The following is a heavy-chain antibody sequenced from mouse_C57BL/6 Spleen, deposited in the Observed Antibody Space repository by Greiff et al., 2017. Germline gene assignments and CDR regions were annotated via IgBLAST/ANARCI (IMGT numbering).Heavy chain of an antibody. CDR2: INPNNGGT. V-gene: IGHV1-26*01. Sequence: EVQLQQSGPELVKPGASVKISCKASGYTFTDYYMNWVKQSHGKSLEWIGDINPNNGGTSYNQKLKGKATLTVAKSSSTSYMALRSLTSEDSAVYYCARGSNSLLSYWGQGTTLSVST. CDR3: ARGSNSLLSY. CDR1: GYTFTDYY. D-gene: IGHD2-5*01. J-gene: IGHJ2*01.